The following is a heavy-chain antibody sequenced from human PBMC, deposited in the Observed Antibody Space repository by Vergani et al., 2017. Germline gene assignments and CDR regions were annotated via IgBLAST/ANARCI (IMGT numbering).Heavy chain of an antibody. CDR3: AKDLGTSSSGGWFDP. D-gene: IGHD6-6*01. Sequence: EVQLEESGGGLVLPGRSLRLSCVASGFTSAGYAMHWVRQAPGKGLEWVSGISWNSNSIGYADPVKGRFTIPRDNAKNSLYLQMNSLRAEDTALYYCAKDLGTSSSGGWFDPWAKGTLVTVSS. J-gene: IGHJ5*02. CDR2: ISWNSNSI. V-gene: IGHV3-9*02. CDR1: GFTSAGYA.